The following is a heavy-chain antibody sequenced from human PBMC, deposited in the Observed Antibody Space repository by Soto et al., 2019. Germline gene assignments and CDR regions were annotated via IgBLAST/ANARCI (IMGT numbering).Heavy chain of an antibody. CDR2: ISSSSSTI. J-gene: IGHJ4*02. CDR3: ASRSYCSSTSCYTRTSH. CDR1: GFTFSSYS. D-gene: IGHD2-2*01. Sequence: GGSLRLSCAASGFTFSSYSMNWVRQAPGKGLEWVSYISSSSSTIYYADSVKGRFTISRDNAKNSLYLQMNSLRAEDTAVYYCASRSYCSSTSCYTRTSHWGQGTLVTVSS. V-gene: IGHV3-48*01.